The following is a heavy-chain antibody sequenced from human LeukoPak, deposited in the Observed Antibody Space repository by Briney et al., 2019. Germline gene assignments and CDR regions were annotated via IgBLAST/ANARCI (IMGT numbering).Heavy chain of an antibody. CDR2: INHSGST. J-gene: IGHJ4*02. CDR3: ARYSSGSRTLDY. V-gene: IGHV4-34*01. Sequence: PSETLSLTCAVYGGSFSGYYWSWIRQPPGKGLEWIGEINHSGSTNYNPSLKSRVTISVDTSKNQFSLKLSSVTAADTAVYYCARYSSGSRTLDYWGQGTLVTVSS. D-gene: IGHD6-19*01. CDR1: GGSFSGYY.